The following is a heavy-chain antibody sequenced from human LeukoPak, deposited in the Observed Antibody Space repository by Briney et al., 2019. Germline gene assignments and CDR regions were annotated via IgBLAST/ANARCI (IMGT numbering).Heavy chain of an antibody. Sequence: ASVKVSCTASGYTFTGYYVHWVRQAPGQGLEWMGRIDPNSGGTNYAQKFQGRVTMTRDTSIDTAYMELSRLRSDDTAVYYCAKGRDGYNPDYWGQGTLVTVSS. CDR2: IDPNSGGT. CDR1: GYTFTGYY. CDR3: AKGRDGYNPDY. D-gene: IGHD5-24*01. V-gene: IGHV1-2*06. J-gene: IGHJ4*02.